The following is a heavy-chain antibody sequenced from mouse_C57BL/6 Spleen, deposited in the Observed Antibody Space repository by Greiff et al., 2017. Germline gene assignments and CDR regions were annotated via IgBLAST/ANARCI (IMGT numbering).Heavy chain of an antibody. CDR2: IHPNSGST. D-gene: IGHD4-1*01. CDR3: ARERGLTAWFAY. CDR1: GYTFTSYW. Sequence: VQLQQPGAELVKPGASVKLSCKASGYTFTSYWMHWVKQRPGQGLEWIGMIHPNSGSTNYNEKFKSKATLTVDKSSSTAYMQLSSLTSEDSAVXYCARERGLTAWFAYWGQGTLVTVSA. J-gene: IGHJ3*01. V-gene: IGHV1-64*01.